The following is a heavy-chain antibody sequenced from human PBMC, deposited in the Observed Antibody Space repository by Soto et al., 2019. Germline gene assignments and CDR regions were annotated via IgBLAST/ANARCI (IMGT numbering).Heavy chain of an antibody. D-gene: IGHD3-22*01. CDR3: ARGAYYYESSGYYPDRQRRYFDY. Sequence: QVQLQQWGAGLLKPSETLSLTCAVYGGSFSGYYWSWIRQPPGKGLEWSGEINHSGSTNYNPSLKSRVPIAPDTSNKQFSLKLSSGAAADSAVYYCARGAYYYESSGYYPDRQRRYFDYWGQGTLVTVSS. V-gene: IGHV4-34*01. CDR2: INHSGST. J-gene: IGHJ4*02. CDR1: GGSFSGYY.